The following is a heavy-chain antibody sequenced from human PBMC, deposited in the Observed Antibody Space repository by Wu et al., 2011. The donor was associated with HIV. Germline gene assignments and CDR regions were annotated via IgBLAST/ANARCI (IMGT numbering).Heavy chain of an antibody. CDR3: ARDRFIAAAGHYGMDV. V-gene: IGHV1-69*18. J-gene: IGHJ6*02. CDR1: GGTFSSYA. CDR2: IIPIFGTA. D-gene: IGHD6-13*01. Sequence: QVQLVQSGAEVKKPGSSVKVSCKASGGTFSSYAISWVRQAPGQGLEWMGRIIPIFGTANYAQKFQGRVTITADESTSTAYMELSSLRSEDTAVYYCARDRFIAAAGHYGMDVWGQGTTVTVSS.